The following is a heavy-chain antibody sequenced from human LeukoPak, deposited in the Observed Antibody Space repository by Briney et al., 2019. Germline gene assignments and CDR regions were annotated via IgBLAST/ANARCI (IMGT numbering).Heavy chain of an antibody. CDR3: ASLSSSWYASQDDY. J-gene: IGHJ4*02. D-gene: IGHD6-13*01. Sequence: EASVKVSCKASGYTFTGYYMHWVRQAPGQGLEWMGWINPNSGGTNYAQKFQGRVTMTRDTSISTAYMELSRLRSDDTAVYYCASLSSSWYASQDDYWGQGTLVTVSS. CDR2: INPNSGGT. CDR1: GYTFTGYY. V-gene: IGHV1-2*02.